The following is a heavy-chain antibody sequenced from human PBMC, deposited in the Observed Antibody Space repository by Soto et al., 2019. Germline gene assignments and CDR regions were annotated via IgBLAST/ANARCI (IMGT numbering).Heavy chain of an antibody. V-gene: IGHV1-46*01. D-gene: IGHD5-18*01. CDR2: INPSGGST. CDR3: ARDGYSHVFDY. CDR1: GYTFTSYY. Sequence: QVQLVQSGAEVKKPGASVKASCKASGYTFTSYYMHWVRQAPGQGLEWMGIINPSGGSTSYAQKFQGRVTMTRDTSTSTVYMELSSLRSEDTAVYYCARDGYSHVFDYWGQGTLVTVSS. J-gene: IGHJ4*02.